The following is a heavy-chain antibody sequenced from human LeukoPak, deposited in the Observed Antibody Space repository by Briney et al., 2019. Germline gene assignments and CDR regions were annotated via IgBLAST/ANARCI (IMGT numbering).Heavy chain of an antibody. CDR3: ARELFRGWYTHYYYGMDV. V-gene: IGHV4-34*01. CDR2: INHSGST. Sequence: SETLCLTCAVYGGSFSGYYWSWIRQPPGKGLEWIGEINHSGSTNYNPSLKSRVTISVDTSKNQFSLKLSSVTAADTAVYYCARELFRGWYTHYYYGMDVWGQGTTVTVSS. D-gene: IGHD6-19*01. J-gene: IGHJ6*02. CDR1: GGSFSGYY.